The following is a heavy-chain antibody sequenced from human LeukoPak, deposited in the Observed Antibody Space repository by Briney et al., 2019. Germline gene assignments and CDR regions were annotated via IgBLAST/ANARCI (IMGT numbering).Heavy chain of an antibody. CDR1: GFTFRGYW. D-gene: IGHD2/OR15-2a*01. V-gene: IGHV3-74*01. Sequence: GSLRPSCGTFGFTFRGYWIHRGRQTPGEGLVWVSRIKSDGSSTSYADSVKGRFTISRDNAKNMLYLQMNSLRAEDTAVYYCARDDFLSYWGQGTLVTASS. J-gene: IGHJ4*02. CDR3: ARDDFLSY. CDR2: IKSDGSST.